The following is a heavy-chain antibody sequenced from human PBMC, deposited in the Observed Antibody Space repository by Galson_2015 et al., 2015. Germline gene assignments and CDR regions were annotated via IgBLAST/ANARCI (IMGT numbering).Heavy chain of an antibody. CDR3: VRNHEVTTTTYLDP. V-gene: IGHV3-33*01. CDR1: GFALTGYG. D-gene: IGHD1-26*01. J-gene: IGHJ5*02. Sequence: SLRLSCAASGFALTGYGMHWVRQAPGKGLEWVAIIYSDDSQRYYGESVKGRFTISRDISKNSLFLQMNSLTAEDTAVYYCVRNHEVTTTTYLDPWGQGTLVTVSS. CDR2: IYSDDSQR.